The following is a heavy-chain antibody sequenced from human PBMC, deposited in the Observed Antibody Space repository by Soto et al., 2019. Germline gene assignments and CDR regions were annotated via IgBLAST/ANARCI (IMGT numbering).Heavy chain of an antibody. V-gene: IGHV4-59*01. CDR2: IYYSGSP. J-gene: IGHJ6*02. CDR1: GGSISSYY. Sequence: PSENLSLTCTVSGGSISSYYWSWIRQPPGKGLEWIGYIYYSGSPNYNPSLKSRVTISVDTSKNQFSLKLSSVTAADTAVYYCASSISSAAGFYYYGMYVWGRGTSVPVSS. D-gene: IGHD6-13*01. CDR3: ASSISSAAGFYYYGMYV.